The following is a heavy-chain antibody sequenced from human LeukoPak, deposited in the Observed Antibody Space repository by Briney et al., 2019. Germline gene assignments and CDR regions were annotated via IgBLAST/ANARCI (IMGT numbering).Heavy chain of an antibody. D-gene: IGHD2-15*01. CDR3: ERGYESGGIDD. CDR1: GFTFSSYS. V-gene: IGHV3-21*01. CDR2: ISSSGSYI. J-gene: IGHJ4*02. Sequence: GGSLRLSCAASGFTFSSYSMNWVRQAPGKGLEWVSSISSSGSYIYYADSVKGRFAISRDNAKNSLYLQMNTLRAEDTAVYYSERGYESGGIDDWGQGTLVTVSS.